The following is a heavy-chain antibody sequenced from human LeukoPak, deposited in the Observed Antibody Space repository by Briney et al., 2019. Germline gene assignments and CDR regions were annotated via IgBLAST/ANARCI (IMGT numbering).Heavy chain of an antibody. CDR2: ISYDGSNK. D-gene: IGHD6-13*01. J-gene: IGHJ3*02. CDR3: AKDFLSGGSSWYSDAFDI. CDR1: GFTFSSYG. Sequence: QPGRSLRLSCAASGFTFSSYGMHWVRQAPGKGLEWVAVISYDGSNKYYADSVKGRFTISRDNSKNTLYLQMNSLRAEDTAVYYCAKDFLSGGSSWYSDAFDIWGQGTTVTVSS. V-gene: IGHV3-30*18.